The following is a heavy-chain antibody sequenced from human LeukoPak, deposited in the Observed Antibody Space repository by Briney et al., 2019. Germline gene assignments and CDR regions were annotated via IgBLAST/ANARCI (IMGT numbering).Heavy chain of an antibody. J-gene: IGHJ5*02. CDR1: GSSISSSTYY. V-gene: IGHV4-39*01. CDR2: IFYNGNT. Sequence: SETLSLICTVSGSSISSSTYYWGWIRQPPGTGLEWIGSIFYNGNTYYSPSLKSRVTISVDTSKNQFSLKLSSVTAADTAIYYCARHSGLRSPFDPWGQGTLVTVSS. CDR3: ARHSGLRSPFDP. D-gene: IGHD3-3*01.